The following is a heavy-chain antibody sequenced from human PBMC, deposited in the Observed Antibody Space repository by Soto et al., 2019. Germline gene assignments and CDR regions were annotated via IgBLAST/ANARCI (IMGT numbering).Heavy chain of an antibody. CDR3: ARLSGITIFADV. CDR1: GGSISSSSYY. D-gene: IGHD3-3*01. V-gene: IGHV4-39*01. J-gene: IGHJ6*02. Sequence: QLQLQESGPGLVKPSETLSLTCTVSGGSISSSSYYWGWIRQPPGKGLEWIGSIYYSGSTYYNPSLKSRVTISVDTSKNQFSLKLSSVTAADTAVYYCARLSGITIFADVWGQGTTVTVSS. CDR2: IYYSGST.